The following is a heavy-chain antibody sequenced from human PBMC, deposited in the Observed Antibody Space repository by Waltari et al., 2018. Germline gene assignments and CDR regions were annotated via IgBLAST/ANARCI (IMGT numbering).Heavy chain of an antibody. Sequence: QVQLQESGPGLVKPSETLSLTCTVSGGSIRSYYWSWIRQPPGKGLEWIGYIYYSGSTNYNPSLKSRVTISVDTSKNQFSLKLSSVTAADTAVYYCAKGNCSSTSCYYYYYYMDVWGKGTTVTVSS. J-gene: IGHJ6*03. CDR1: GGSIRSYY. CDR3: AKGNCSSTSCYYYYYYMDV. D-gene: IGHD2-2*01. CDR2: IYYSGST. V-gene: IGHV4-59*01.